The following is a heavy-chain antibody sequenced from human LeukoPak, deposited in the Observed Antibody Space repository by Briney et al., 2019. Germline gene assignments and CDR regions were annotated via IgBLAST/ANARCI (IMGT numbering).Heavy chain of an antibody. CDR3: ARGGAPKYYYDSSGYYYGREYYYYYMDV. CDR2: IIPILGIA. D-gene: IGHD3-22*01. V-gene: IGHV1-69*04. CDR1: GGTFSSYA. Sequence: SVKVSCKASGGTFSSYAISWVRQAPGQGLEWMGRIIPILGIANYAQKFQGRVTITADKSTSTAYMELSSLRSEDTAVYYCARGGAPKYYYDSSGYYYGREYYYYYMDVWGKGSTVTVSS. J-gene: IGHJ6*03.